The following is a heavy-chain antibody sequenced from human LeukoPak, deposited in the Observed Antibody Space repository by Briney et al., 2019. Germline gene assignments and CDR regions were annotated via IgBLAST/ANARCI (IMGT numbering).Heavy chain of an antibody. CDR3: ARGPPPDFDY. CDR2: INHSGST. Sequence: SETLSLTCAVYGGSYSGYYWSWIRQPPGKGLEWIGEINHSGSTNYNPSLKSRVTLSVDTSKNQFSPKLNSVTAADTAVYYCARGPPPDFDYWGRGTLVTVSS. CDR1: GGSYSGYY. J-gene: IGHJ4*02. V-gene: IGHV4-34*01.